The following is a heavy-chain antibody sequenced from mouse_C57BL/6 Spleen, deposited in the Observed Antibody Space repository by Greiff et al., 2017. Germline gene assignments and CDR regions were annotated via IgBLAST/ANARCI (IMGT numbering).Heavy chain of an antibody. D-gene: IGHD1-1*01. CDR1: GYTFTDYY. Sequence: VQLQQSGPELVKPGASVKISCKASGYTFTDYYMNWVKQSHGKSLEWIGDINPNNGGTSYNQKFKGKATLTVDKSSSTAYMELSSLTSEDSAVYYCARWDYYGSSPYWYFDVWGTETTVTVSS. CDR2: INPNNGGT. J-gene: IGHJ1*03. V-gene: IGHV1-26*01. CDR3: ARWDYYGSSPYWYFDV.